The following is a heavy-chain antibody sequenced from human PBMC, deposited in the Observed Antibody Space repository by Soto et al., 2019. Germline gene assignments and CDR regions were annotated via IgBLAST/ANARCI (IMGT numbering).Heavy chain of an antibody. CDR2: INPNSDGT. Sequence: ASVKVSCKASGYTFTGYYMHWVRQAPGQGLEWMGWINPNSDGTNYAQKFQGRVTMTRDTSISTAYMELSRLRSDDTAVYYCAREIYGSGSYYNYWGQGTLVTVSS. CDR1: GYTFTGYY. CDR3: AREIYGSGSYYNY. J-gene: IGHJ4*02. D-gene: IGHD3-10*01. V-gene: IGHV1-2*02.